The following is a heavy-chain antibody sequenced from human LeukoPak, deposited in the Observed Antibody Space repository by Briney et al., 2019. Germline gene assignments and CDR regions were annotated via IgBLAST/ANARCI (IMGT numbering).Heavy chain of an antibody. V-gene: IGHV3-23*01. D-gene: IGHD6-19*01. CDR3: ARGSLYSSGWLFDY. CDR2: ISGSGGST. J-gene: IGHJ4*02. CDR1: GFTFSSYA. Sequence: PGGSLRLSCAASGFTFSSYAMSWVRQAPGKGLEWVSAISGSGGSTYYADSVKGRFTISRDNSKNTLYLQMNSLRAEDTVVYYCARGSLYSSGWLFDYWGQGTLVIVSS.